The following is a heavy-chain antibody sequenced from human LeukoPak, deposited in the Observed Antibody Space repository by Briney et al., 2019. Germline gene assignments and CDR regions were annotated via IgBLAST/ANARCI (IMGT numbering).Heavy chain of an antibody. Sequence: GGSLRLSCAASGFTFSSFAMSWVRQAPGKGLEWVSTISGNGGNTYSAASVKDRFTISRDNSMNTLYLQLHSLRAEDTAVYYCTRPARRGDYQSHSIDYWGQGTLVTVSS. CDR2: ISGNGGNT. V-gene: IGHV3-23*01. J-gene: IGHJ4*02. CDR3: TRPARRGDYQSHSIDY. D-gene: IGHD4-11*01. CDR1: GFTFSSFA.